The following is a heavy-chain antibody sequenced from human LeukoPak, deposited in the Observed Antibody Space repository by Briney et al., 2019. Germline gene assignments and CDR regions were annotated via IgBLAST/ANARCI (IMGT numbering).Heavy chain of an antibody. V-gene: IGHV3-53*01. CDR1: GFTVSSNY. D-gene: IGHD6-19*01. J-gene: IGHJ5*02. Sequence: GGSLRLSCAAPGFTVSSNYMSWVRQAPGKGLEWVSVIYSGGSTYYADSVKGRFTISRDNSKNTLYLQMNSLRAEDTAVYYCAKAKTLGYSSGWYGFWFDPWGQGTLVTVSS. CDR2: IYSGGST. CDR3: AKAKTLGYSSGWYGFWFDP.